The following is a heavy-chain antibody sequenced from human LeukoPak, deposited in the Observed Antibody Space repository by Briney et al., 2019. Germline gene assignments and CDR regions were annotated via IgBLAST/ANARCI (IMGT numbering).Heavy chain of an antibody. CDR1: GFTFSNYL. CDR3: ARGKQRYQLLTGYFQH. Sequence: GGSLRLSCVGSGFTFSNYLMNWVRQAPGKGLEWVSFISSTGGTIYYADAVKGRFTVSRDNAKNSLLLQMNSLRAEDTALYYCARGKQRYQLLTGYFQHWGQGTLVTVSS. CDR2: ISSTGGTI. J-gene: IGHJ1*01. V-gene: IGHV3-48*01. D-gene: IGHD2-2*01.